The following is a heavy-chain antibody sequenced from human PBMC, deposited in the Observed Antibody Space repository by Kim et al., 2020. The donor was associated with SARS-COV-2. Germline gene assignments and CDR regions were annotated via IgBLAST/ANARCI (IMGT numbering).Heavy chain of an antibody. Sequence: FRGRVTITRDTAASTAYMELSSLRSEDTAVYYCARDEIVVVPAALQGFDPWGQGTLVTVSS. D-gene: IGHD2-2*01. CDR3: ARDEIVVVPAALQGFDP. J-gene: IGHJ5*02. V-gene: IGHV1-3*01.